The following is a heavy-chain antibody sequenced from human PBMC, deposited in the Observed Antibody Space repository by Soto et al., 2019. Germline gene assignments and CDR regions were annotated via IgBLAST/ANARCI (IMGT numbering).Heavy chain of an antibody. V-gene: IGHV4-31*03. J-gene: IGHJ6*02. CDR1: GGSISSGGYY. CDR2: IYYSGST. Sequence: PSETLSLTCTVSGGSISSGGYYWSWIRQHPGKGLEWIGYIYYSGSTYYNPSLKSRVTISVDTSKNQFSLKLSSVTAADTAVYYCARDNYGDYFNYYYGMDVWGQGTTVTVSS. D-gene: IGHD4-17*01. CDR3: ARDNYGDYFNYYYGMDV.